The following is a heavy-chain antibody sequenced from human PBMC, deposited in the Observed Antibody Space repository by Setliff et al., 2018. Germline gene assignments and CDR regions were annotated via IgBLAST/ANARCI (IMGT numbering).Heavy chain of an antibody. CDR3: ASHFLTVMKCYYYMDV. J-gene: IGHJ6*03. CDR1: GYTFTGYY. V-gene: IGHV1-2*02. D-gene: IGHD5-18*01. Sequence: ASVKVSCKASGYTFTGYYIHWVRQAPGQGIEWMGWINPNSGDTNYAQKFQGRVTMTRDTSITTAYMEVSRMRSDDTAVYYCASHFLTVMKCYYYMDVWGKGTTVTAP. CDR2: INPNSGDT.